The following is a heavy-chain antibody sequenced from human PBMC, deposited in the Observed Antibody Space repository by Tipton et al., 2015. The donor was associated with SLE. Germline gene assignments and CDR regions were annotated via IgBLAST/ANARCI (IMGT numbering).Heavy chain of an antibody. Sequence: SLRLSCAASGFSFTSYAMNWVRQAPGKGLEWVSLIYSAGSTSYADSVKGRFTVSRDTSKNTLYLQMNSSRAEDTAVYYCAKDTDFDYWGQGSLVTVSS. CDR3: AKDTDFDY. CDR2: IYSAGST. J-gene: IGHJ4*02. V-gene: IGHV3-23*03. CDR1: GFSFTSYA.